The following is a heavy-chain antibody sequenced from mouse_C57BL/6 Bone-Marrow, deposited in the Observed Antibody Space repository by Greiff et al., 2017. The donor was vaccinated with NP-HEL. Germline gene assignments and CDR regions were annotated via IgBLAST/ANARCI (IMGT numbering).Heavy chain of an antibody. CDR1: GYTFTDYY. J-gene: IGHJ1*03. CDR3: ARSGSNYVGDFDV. D-gene: IGHD2-5*01. CDR2: INPNNGGT. Sequence: VQLQQSGPELVKPGASVKISCKASGYTFTDYYMNWVKQSHGKSLEWIGDINPNNGGTSYNQKFKGKATLTVDKSSSTAYMELRSLTSEDSAVYYCARSGSNYVGDFDVWGTGTTVTVSS. V-gene: IGHV1-26*01.